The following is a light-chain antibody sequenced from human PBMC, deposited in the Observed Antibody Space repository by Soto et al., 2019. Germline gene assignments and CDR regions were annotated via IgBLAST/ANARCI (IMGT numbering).Light chain of an antibody. V-gene: IGKV3-20*01. CDR2: DAS. J-gene: IGKJ1*01. CDR1: QSVSNTY. CDR3: QQYNNWPPAWT. Sequence: EIVLTQSPGTLSLSPGERATLSCRASQSVSNTYLAWYQQKPGQAPRLLIYDASSRATGIPDRFSGSGSGTEFTLTISSLQSEDFAVYYCQQYNNWPPAWTFGQGTKVDIK.